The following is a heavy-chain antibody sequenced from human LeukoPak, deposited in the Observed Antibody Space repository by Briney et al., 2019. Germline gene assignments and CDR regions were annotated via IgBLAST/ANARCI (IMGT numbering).Heavy chain of an antibody. Sequence: SVKVSCKASGGTFSCYAISWVRQAPGQGLEWMGRIIPILGIANYAQKFQGRVTITADKSTSTAYMELSSLRSEDTAVYYCARGYCSGGSCYWPFDYWGQGTLVTVSS. CDR2: IIPILGIA. CDR1: GGTFSCYA. V-gene: IGHV1-69*04. D-gene: IGHD2-15*01. CDR3: ARGYCSGGSCYWPFDY. J-gene: IGHJ4*02.